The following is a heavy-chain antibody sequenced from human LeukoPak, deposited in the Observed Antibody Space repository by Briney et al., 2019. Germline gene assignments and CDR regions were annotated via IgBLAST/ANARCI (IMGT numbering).Heavy chain of an antibody. CDR1: GGSISSYY. J-gene: IGHJ2*01. CDR3: ARDPPGDYYDSSGYYARYFDL. CDR2: IYTSGST. V-gene: IGHV4-4*07. Sequence: SETLSLTCTVSGGSISSYYWSWIRQPAGKGLEWIGRIYTSGSTNYNPSLKSRVTMSVDTSKNQFSLKLSSVTAADTAVYYCARDPPGDYYDSSGYYARYFDLWGRGTLVTVSS. D-gene: IGHD3-22*01.